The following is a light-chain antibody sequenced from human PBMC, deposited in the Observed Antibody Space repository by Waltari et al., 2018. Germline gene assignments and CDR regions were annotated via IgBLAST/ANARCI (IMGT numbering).Light chain of an antibody. V-gene: IGLV3-27*01. CDR1: VLAEKY. CDR2: EDT. Sequence: SYELTQPSSVSVSPGQTATITCSGDVLAEKYVRWFQQKPGQAPILILYEDTDRPSGIPVRFSGSSSGSSVTLTIRGALPEDEADYYCHAAADNNWVFGGGTKLTVL. CDR3: HAAADNNWV. J-gene: IGLJ3*02.